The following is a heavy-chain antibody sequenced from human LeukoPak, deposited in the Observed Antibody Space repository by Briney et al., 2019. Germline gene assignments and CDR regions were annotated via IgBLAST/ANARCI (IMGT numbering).Heavy chain of an antibody. V-gene: IGHV3-23*01. CDR1: GFTFSSHS. J-gene: IGHJ4*02. CDR2: IYESGQTT. Sequence: GGSLRLSCVGSGFTFSSHSMSWVRQAPEKGLEWVSGIYESGQTTHYADSVKGRFSISRDNSKSTLYLQMDSLRGEDTAIYYCAKDYRIGYSDHFDYWGQGALVTVSS. CDR3: AKDYRIGYSDHFDY. D-gene: IGHD2-21*01.